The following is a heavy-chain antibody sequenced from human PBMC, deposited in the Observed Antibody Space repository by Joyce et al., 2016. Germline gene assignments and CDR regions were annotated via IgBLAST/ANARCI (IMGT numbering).Heavy chain of an antibody. CDR1: GLSFSTTW. J-gene: IGHJ6*04. CDR2: MQSDGARI. D-gene: IGHD5-18*01. V-gene: IGHV3-74*01. Sequence: EVQLVESGGGLVQPGGSLRLSCVASGLSFSTTWMHWVRQAPGKGLVWVLHMQSDGARITYADVVKGRFTISRDNAKNTVYLQMNKLRGEDTAVYFCAGDSYYKLAVWGTGTPVTVSS. CDR3: AGDSYYKLAV.